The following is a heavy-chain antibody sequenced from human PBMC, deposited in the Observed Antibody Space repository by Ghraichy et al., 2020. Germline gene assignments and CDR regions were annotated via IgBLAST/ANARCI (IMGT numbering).Heavy chain of an antibody. CDR1: GYTFTSYA. CDR3: ARGRLGVFTGWLVNWFDP. D-gene: IGHD6-19*01. J-gene: IGHJ5*02. CDR2: INAGNGNT. V-gene: IGHV1-3*01. Sequence: ASVKVSCKASGYTFTSYAMHWVRQAPGQRLEWMGWINAGNGNTKYSQKFQGRVTITRDTSASTAYMELSSLRSEDTAVYYCARGRLGVFTGWLVNWFDPWRHVTLVTVSS.